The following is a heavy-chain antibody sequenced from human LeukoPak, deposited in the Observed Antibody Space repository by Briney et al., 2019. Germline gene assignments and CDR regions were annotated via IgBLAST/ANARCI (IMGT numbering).Heavy chain of an antibody. CDR1: GFTFSTYA. CDR3: VKDRWIQLWGNFDY. D-gene: IGHD5-18*01. J-gene: IGHJ4*02. V-gene: IGHV3-64D*06. Sequence: PGGSLRLSCSASGFTFSTYAMHWVRQAPGKGLEYVSAISSNGGSTYYADSVKGRFTTSRDNSKNILYLQMSSLRAEDTAVYYCVKDRWIQLWGNFDYWGQGTLVTVSS. CDR2: ISSNGGST.